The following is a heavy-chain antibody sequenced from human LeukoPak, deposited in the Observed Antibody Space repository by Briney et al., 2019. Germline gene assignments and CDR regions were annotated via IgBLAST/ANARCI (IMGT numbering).Heavy chain of an antibody. CDR2: INPNSGTT. V-gene: IGHV1-2*06. Sequence: GASVKVSCKASGYTFTDYYMHWVRQAPGQGPEWMGRINPNSGTTNYAQKFQGRVTMTRDTSITTGYMELSSLRSDDTALYYCARDHEVVAGTWGAFDIWGQGTLATVSS. CDR3: ARDHEVVAGTWGAFDI. CDR1: GYTFTDYY. D-gene: IGHD6-19*01. J-gene: IGHJ3*02.